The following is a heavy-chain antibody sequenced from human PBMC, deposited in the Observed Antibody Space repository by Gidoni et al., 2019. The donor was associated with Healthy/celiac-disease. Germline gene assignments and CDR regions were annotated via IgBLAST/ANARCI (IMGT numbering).Heavy chain of an antibody. CDR3: ARDPYSGSYYYFDY. Sequence: QVQLVESGGGVVQPGRSLILSCAASGFTFSSYAMHWVRQAPGKGLEWVAVISYDGSNKYYADSVKGRFTISRDNSKNTLYLQMNGLRAEDTAVYYCARDPYSGSYYYFDYWGQGTLVTVSS. D-gene: IGHD1-26*01. CDR1: GFTFSSYA. J-gene: IGHJ4*02. V-gene: IGHV3-30-3*01. CDR2: ISYDGSNK.